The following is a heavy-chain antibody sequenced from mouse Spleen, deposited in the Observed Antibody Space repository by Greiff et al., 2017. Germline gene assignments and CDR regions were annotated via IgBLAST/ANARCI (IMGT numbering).Heavy chain of an antibody. V-gene: IGHV1-69*01. CDR2: IDPSDSYT. Sequence: QVQLQQSGAELVMPGASVKLSCKASGYTFTSYWMHWVKQRPGQGLEWIGEIDPSDSYTNYNQKFKGKATLTVDKSSSTAYMQLSSLTSEDSAVYYCARWRPYYDYAMDYWGQGTSVTVSS. CDR1: GYTFTSYW. J-gene: IGHJ4*01. CDR3: ARWRPYYDYAMDY. D-gene: IGHD1-1*01.